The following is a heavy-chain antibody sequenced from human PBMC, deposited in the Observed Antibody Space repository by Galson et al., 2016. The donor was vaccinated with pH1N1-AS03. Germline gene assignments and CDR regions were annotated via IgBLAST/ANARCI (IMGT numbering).Heavy chain of an antibody. CDR1: GDSVLSDSAA. J-gene: IGHJ4*02. V-gene: IGHV6-1*01. CDR3: VRDIYGDPLGE. D-gene: IGHD4-17*01. CDR2: TYLRSTWYH. Sequence: CAISGDSVLSDSAAWNWVRQSPSRGFEWLGRTYLRSTWYHDYAESMKSRIIINADTSKNQFSLQLNSVTPEDTAVYYCVRDIYGDPLGEWGQGTLVTVSS.